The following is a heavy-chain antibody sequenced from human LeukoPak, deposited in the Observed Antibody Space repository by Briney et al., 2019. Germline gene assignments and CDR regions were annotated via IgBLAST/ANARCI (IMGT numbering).Heavy chain of an antibody. Sequence: GGSLRLSCAASGFTFSRYWRDWVRQAQGKGGGGVSRINSDGRGTNYADAVKGGFTIPRESARKTLYWQMNRLRGEEAGGSNGGSTRYADSVKGRFTISRDNAKNTLYLQMNRLRAEDTAVYYCAILGYCSSTSCREGFDPWGQGTLVTVSS. CDR3: GSTRYADSVKGRFTISRDNAKNTLYLQMNRLRAEDTAVYYCAILGYCSSTSCREGFDP. CDR2: INSDGRGT. V-gene: IGHV3-74*01. CDR1: GFTFSRYW. D-gene: IGHD2-15*01. J-gene: IGHJ5*02.